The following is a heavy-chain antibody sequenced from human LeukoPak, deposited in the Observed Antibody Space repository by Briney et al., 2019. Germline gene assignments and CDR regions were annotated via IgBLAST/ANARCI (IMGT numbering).Heavy chain of an antibody. Sequence: GGSLRLSCAASGFTFSSYAMNWVRQAPGKGLEWVSGISGGGGRTYYADSVKGRFTISRDNSKNTLYLQMNSLRAEDTAIFYCAKDSLVGYCSGGSCYPGNSDYWGQGTLVTVSS. CDR2: ISGGGGRT. D-gene: IGHD2-15*01. CDR1: GFTFSSYA. J-gene: IGHJ4*02. CDR3: AKDSLVGYCSGGSCYPGNSDY. V-gene: IGHV3-23*01.